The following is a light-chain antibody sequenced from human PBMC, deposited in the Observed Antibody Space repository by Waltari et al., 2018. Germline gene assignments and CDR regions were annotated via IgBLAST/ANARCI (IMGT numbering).Light chain of an antibody. V-gene: IGKV1-NL1*01. Sequence: DIQMTQSPSSLSASVGDRVTITCRASQGISNSLAWYQQKAGKAPKLLLYAASRLESGVPSSFSGSGSWTDYTLTISSLQPEDFATYYCQQYYSIPPTFGQGTKVEIK. CDR1: QGISNS. J-gene: IGKJ1*01. CDR2: AAS. CDR3: QQYYSIPPT.